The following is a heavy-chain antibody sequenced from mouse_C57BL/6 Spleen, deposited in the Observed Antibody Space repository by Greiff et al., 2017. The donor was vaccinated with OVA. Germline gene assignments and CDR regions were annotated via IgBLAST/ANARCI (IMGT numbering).Heavy chain of an antibody. J-gene: IGHJ4*01. V-gene: IGHV5-15*01. CDR2: ISNLAYSI. D-gene: IGHD2-2*01. CDR3: ARHVVTGYAMDY. CDR1: GFTFSDYG. Sequence: EVQVVESGGGLVQPGGSLKLSCAASGFTFSDYGMAWVRQAPRKGPEWVAFISNLAYSIYYADTLTGRFTISRENAKNTLYLEMSSLRSEDTAMYYCARHVVTGYAMDYWGQGTSVTVSS.